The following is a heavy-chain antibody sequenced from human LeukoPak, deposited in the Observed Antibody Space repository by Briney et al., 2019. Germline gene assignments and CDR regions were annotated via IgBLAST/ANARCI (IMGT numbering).Heavy chain of an antibody. CDR1: GGFIRSYY. J-gene: IGHJ3*02. Sequence: SETLSLTCTVSGGFIRSYYWSWIRQSPGKGLEGIGYIYYSGCTNYNPSLTSRVTISVDTSKNQCTLKLSSVTAADTGVYYLSEANPYSGVVVTATPSPWTFDIWDQGTMVTVSS. D-gene: IGHD2-21*02. CDR2: IYYSGCT. CDR3: SEANPYSGVVVTATPSPWTFDI. V-gene: IGHV4-59*01.